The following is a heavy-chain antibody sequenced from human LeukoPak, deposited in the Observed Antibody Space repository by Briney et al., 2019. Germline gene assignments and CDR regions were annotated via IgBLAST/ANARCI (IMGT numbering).Heavy chain of an antibody. Sequence: GGSLRLSCAVSGFTVSTYYMSWVRQVPGKGLEWVSVIYSGGSTYYADSVKGRFTISRDNSKNTLYLQMNSLRAEDTAVYYCAKGRGFRVWDPWDNWGQGTLITVSS. CDR3: AKGRGFRVWDPWDN. J-gene: IGHJ4*02. V-gene: IGHV3-66*01. D-gene: IGHD3-16*01. CDR2: IYSGGST. CDR1: GFTVSTYY.